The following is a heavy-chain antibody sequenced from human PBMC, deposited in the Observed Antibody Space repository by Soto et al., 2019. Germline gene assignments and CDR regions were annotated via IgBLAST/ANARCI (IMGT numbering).Heavy chain of an antibody. J-gene: IGHJ4*02. D-gene: IGHD5-12*01. CDR3: AKHEKWLREGVEY. CDR2: ISGSGGRT. V-gene: IGHV3-23*01. CDR1: GFTFSSYA. Sequence: ELQLLESGGNLVQPGGSLRLSCAASGFTFSSYAMSWVRQAPGKGLEWVSGISGSGGRTYYADSVKGLFTISRDSPRNTVYLPVFSLRTEDTAVYYCAKHEKWLREGVEYWCRGPLVTVSS.